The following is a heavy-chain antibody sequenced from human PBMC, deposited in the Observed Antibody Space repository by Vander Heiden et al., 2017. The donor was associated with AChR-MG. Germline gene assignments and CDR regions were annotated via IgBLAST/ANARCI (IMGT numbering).Heavy chain of an antibody. CDR1: GRSFSGYY. V-gene: IGHV4-34*01. CDR2: INHSGST. D-gene: IGHD3-16*02. Sequence: QVQLQQWGAGLLKPSETLSLTCAVYGRSFSGYYWSWIRQPPGKGLEWIGEINHSGSTNYNPSLKSRVTISVDTSKNQFSLKLSSVTAADTAVYYCARIRYDYVWGSYRYTGYFDYWGQGTLVTVSS. CDR3: ARIRYDYVWGSYRYTGYFDY. J-gene: IGHJ4*02.